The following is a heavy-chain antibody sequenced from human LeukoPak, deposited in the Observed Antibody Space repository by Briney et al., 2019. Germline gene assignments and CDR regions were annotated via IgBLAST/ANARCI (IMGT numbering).Heavy chain of an antibody. CDR1: GYTFTSYY. Sequence: ASVKVSCKASGYTFTSYYMHWVRQAPGQGLEWMGIINPSGGSTSYAQKFQGRVTMTRDTSTSTVYMELSSLRSEDTAVYYCARGYYDYVWGSYRHTYLDYWGQGTLVTVSS. J-gene: IGHJ4*02. CDR2: INPSGGST. V-gene: IGHV1-46*01. CDR3: ARGYYDYVWGSYRHTYLDY. D-gene: IGHD3-16*02.